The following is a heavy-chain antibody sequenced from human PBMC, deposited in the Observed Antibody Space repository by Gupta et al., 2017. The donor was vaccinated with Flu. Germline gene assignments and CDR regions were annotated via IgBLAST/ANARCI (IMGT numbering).Heavy chain of an antibody. Sequence: VRQTPGKGLEWVSAISGSGDSTYYADPVKGRFTISRDNSKNTLYLQMNSLRADDTAVYYCARYCTNGLCYYYYYGMDVWGQGTTVTVSS. CDR3: ARYCTNGLCYYYYYGMDV. D-gene: IGHD2-8*01. J-gene: IGHJ6*02. V-gene: IGHV3-23*01. CDR2: ISGSGDST.